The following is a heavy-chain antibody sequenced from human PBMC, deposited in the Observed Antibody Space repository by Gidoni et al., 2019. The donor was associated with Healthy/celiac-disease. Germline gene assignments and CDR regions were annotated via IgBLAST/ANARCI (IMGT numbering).Heavy chain of an antibody. V-gene: IGHV4-34*01. D-gene: IGHD3-16*01. CDR1: GGSFSGYY. CDR2: INHSGST. Sequence: QVQLQPWGAGLLKPSETLSLTCAVYGGSFSGYYWSWIRQPPGKGLEWIGEINHSGSTNYNPSLKSRVTISVDTSKNQFSLKLSSVTAADTAVYYCARVISWGLRFSNWFDPWGQGTLVTVSS. CDR3: ARVISWGLRFSNWFDP. J-gene: IGHJ5*02.